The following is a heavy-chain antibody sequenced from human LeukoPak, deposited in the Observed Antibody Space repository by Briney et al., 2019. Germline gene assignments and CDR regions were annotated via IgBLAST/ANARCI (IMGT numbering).Heavy chain of an antibody. J-gene: IGHJ4*02. CDR3: AKDGSGEGQFDY. Sequence: PGGSLRLSCAASGFTFSSYAMSWVRQAPGKGLAWVSGISGSGGSTYYADSVKGRFTISRDTSKNTLYLQMNSLRAEDTAVYYCAKDGSGEGQFDYWGQGTLVTVSS. CDR1: GFTFSSYA. CDR2: ISGSGGST. D-gene: IGHD2-15*01. V-gene: IGHV3-23*01.